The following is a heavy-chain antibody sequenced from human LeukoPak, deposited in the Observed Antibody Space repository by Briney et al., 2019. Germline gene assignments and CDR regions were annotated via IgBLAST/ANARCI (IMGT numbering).Heavy chain of an antibody. D-gene: IGHD4-11*01. J-gene: IGHJ4*02. CDR2: INPNSGGT. V-gene: IGHV1-2*02. CDR3: ARDLKGLPGLDY. CDR1: GYTFTGYY. Sequence: ASVKVSCKASGYTFTGYYMHWVRQAPGQGLGWMGWINPNSGGTNYAQKFQGRVTMTRDTSISTAYMELSRLRSDDTAVYYCARDLKGLPGLDYWGQGTLVTVSS.